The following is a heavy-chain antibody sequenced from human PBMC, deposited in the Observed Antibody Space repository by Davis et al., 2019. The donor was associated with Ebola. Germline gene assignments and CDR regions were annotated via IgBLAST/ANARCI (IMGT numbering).Heavy chain of an antibody. V-gene: IGHV4-59*08. J-gene: IGHJ6*04. CDR3: VRGWPSSVTTDFYAMDA. D-gene: IGHD4-17*01. CDR2: VYDSGST. Sequence: SETLSLTCTVSGGSIISYSWTWIRQPPGKGLEWIGNVYDSGSTNYNPSLKSRVTISVDTSKNQFSLRVRSVTAADTAVYYCVRGWPSSVTTDFYAMDAWGKGTTVTVSS. CDR1: GGSIISYS.